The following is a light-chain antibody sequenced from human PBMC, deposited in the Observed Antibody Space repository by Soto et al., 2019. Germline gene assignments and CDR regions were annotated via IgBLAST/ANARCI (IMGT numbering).Light chain of an antibody. J-gene: IGKJ1*01. Sequence: TQSPDSLAVSLGARATINCRSSQGVLHNSNSHHFLSWYQQRPGQSPKLLIYWTSLRESGVPERFIGSGCGAEFTLTISSLRAEDGAVYYCQQSLGNFTWTFGQGTNVDIK. CDR2: WTS. CDR1: QGVLHNSNSHHF. V-gene: IGKV4-1*01. CDR3: QQSLGNFTWT.